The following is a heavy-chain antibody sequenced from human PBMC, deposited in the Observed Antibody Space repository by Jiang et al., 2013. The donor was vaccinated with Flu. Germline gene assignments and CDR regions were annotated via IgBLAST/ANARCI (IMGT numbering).Heavy chain of an antibody. Sequence: VQLLESGGGVVQPGRSLRLSCKTSGFTFGSYGMHWVRQAPGKGLEWVAAIWFDGSNIYYSNSVRGRFTISRDNSKSTLYLQMSSLTAEDTAVYYCAREWSEAFFDYWGQGALVTVSS. CDR2: IWFDGSNI. V-gene: IGHV3-33*01. D-gene: IGHD2-8*01. J-gene: IGHJ4*02. CDR1: GFTFGSYG. CDR3: AREWSEAFFDY.